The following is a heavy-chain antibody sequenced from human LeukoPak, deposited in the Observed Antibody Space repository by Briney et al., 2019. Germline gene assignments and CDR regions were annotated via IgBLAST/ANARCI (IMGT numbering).Heavy chain of an antibody. CDR3: ARTPNDDFWSGNQGWFDP. CDR1: GYTFTSYD. D-gene: IGHD3-3*01. Sequence: ASAKVSCKASGYTFTSYDINWVRQATGQGLEWMGWMNPNSGNTGYAQKFQGRVTITRNTSISTAYMELGSLRSEDTAVYYCARTPNDDFWSGNQGWFDPWGQGTLVTVSS. J-gene: IGHJ5*02. CDR2: MNPNSGNT. V-gene: IGHV1-8*03.